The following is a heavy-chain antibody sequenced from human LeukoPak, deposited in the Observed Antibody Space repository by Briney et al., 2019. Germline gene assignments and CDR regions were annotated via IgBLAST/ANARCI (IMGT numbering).Heavy chain of an antibody. J-gene: IGHJ5*02. CDR2: INPNSGGT. V-gene: IGHV1-2*02. Sequence: ASVKVSCKASGYTFTGYYMHWVRQAPGQGLEWMGWINPNSGGTNYAQKFQGRVTMTRDTSISTAYMELSRLRSDDTAVCYCARVGFEYGDNRWFDPWGQGTLVTVSS. D-gene: IGHD4-17*01. CDR3: ARVGFEYGDNRWFDP. CDR1: GYTFTGYY.